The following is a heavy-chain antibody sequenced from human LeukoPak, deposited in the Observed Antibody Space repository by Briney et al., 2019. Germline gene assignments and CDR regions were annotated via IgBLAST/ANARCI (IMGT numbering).Heavy chain of an antibody. CDR3: ASEWELRHDAFDI. CDR1: GFTFSSYW. Sequence: PGGSLRLSCAASGFTFSSYWMSWVRQAPGKGLEWVANIKQDGSEKYYVDSVKGRFTISRDNAKNSLYLQMNSLRAEDTAVYYCASEWELRHDAFDIWGQGTMVTVSS. CDR2: IKQDGSEK. V-gene: IGHV3-7*01. J-gene: IGHJ3*02. D-gene: IGHD1-26*01.